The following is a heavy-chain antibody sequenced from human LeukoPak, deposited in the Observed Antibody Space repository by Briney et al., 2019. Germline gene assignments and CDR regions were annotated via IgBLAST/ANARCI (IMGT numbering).Heavy chain of an antibody. CDR2: ISAYNGNT. D-gene: IGHD4-17*01. J-gene: IGHJ5*02. CDR3: ARGGGDYGDYFARDWFDP. Sequence: EASVKVSCKASGYTFTSYGISWVRQAPGQGLEWMGWISAYNGNTNYAQKLQGRVTMTTDTSTSTAYMELRSLRSDDTAVYYCARGGGDYGDYFARDWFDPWGQGTLVTVSS. CDR1: GYTFTSYG. V-gene: IGHV1-18*01.